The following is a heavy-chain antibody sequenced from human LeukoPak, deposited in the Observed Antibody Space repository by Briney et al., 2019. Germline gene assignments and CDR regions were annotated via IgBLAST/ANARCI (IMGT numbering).Heavy chain of an antibody. V-gene: IGHV3-74*01. D-gene: IGHD5-18*01. Sequence: GGSLRLSCAASGFTFSTYWMHWVRQAPGKGLVWVSRIDHDGINTYYADSVKGRFTISRDNSKNTLYLQMNSLRAEDTAVYYCAKVRDSSQYYFDYWGQGTLVTVSS. CDR1: GFTFSTYW. CDR2: IDHDGINT. CDR3: AKVRDSSQYYFDY. J-gene: IGHJ4*02.